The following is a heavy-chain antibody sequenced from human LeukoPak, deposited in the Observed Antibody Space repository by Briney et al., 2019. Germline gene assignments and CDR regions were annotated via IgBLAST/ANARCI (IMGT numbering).Heavy chain of an antibody. CDR2: ISHTGSA. V-gene: IGHV4-38-2*02. J-gene: IGHJ4*02. CDR3: ARDLGHGGDSDY. D-gene: IGHD4-23*01. Sequence: PSETLSLTCAVSGYSISSGYYWGWIRQPPGKGLEWIGSISHTGSASSNPSFKSRVTISLDTSKNQFSLKLTSVTATDTAVYYCARDLGHGGDSDYWGQGTLVTVSS. CDR1: GYSISSGYY.